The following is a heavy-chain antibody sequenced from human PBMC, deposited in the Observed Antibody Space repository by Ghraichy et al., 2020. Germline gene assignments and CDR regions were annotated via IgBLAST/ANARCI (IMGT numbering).Heavy chain of an antibody. CDR2: ISTSSSTM. J-gene: IGHJ4*02. CDR1: GFTFSTHS. D-gene: IGHD1-26*01. V-gene: IGHV3-48*02. CDR3: ARAGGAIGHFDY. Sequence: LSLTCAASGFTFSTHSMNWVRQAPGKGLEWVSYISTSSSTMYYADSVKGRFTISRDNAKNSLYLQMNSLRDEDTAVYYCARAGGAIGHFDYWGQGTLVTVSS.